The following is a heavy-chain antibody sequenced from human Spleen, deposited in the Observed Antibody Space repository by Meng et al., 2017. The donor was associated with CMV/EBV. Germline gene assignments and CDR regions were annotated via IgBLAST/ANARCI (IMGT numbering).Heavy chain of an antibody. V-gene: IGHV1-69*04. D-gene: IGHD2-15*01. J-gene: IGHJ5*02. CDR1: FSSYA. CDR2: IIPILAIT. CDR3: GRYTDIVSVIAATRDYWFDP. Sequence: FSSYAITWVRQAPGQGLEWMGTIIPILAITKYAQKFQGRVTITADKTSSTVYMELSSLRSDDTAAYYCGRYTDIVSVIAATRDYWFDPWGQGTLVTVSS.